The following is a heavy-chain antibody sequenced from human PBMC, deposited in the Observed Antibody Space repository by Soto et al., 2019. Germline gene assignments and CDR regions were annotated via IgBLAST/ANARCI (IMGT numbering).Heavy chain of an antibody. D-gene: IGHD1-26*01. CDR3: ARHHVRGRTIAGAAEF. CDR2: INYSGNT. CDR1: GGSLSGYY. J-gene: IGHJ4*02. Sequence: QVQLQQWCAGLLKPSETLSLTCAVYGGSLSGYYWSWIRQPPGKALEWIGEINYSGNTNYNPSLKSRVTMSVDTSKNQLVLNLSSVTAADTAMYYCARHHVRGRTIAGAAEFWGQGTLVTVSS. V-gene: IGHV4-34*01.